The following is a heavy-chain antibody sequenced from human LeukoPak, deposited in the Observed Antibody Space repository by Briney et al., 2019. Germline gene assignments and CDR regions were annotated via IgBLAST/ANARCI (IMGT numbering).Heavy chain of an antibody. V-gene: IGHV3-33*06. CDR2: IWYDGSNK. D-gene: IGHD1-20*01. CDR1: GFTFSSYG. J-gene: IGHJ4*02. CDR3: AKERWITGDFDY. Sequence: GGSLRLSCAASGFTFSSYGMHWVRQAPGKGLEWVAVIWYDGSNKYYADSVKGRFTISRDNSKNTLYLQMNSLRAEDTAVYYCAKERWITGDFDYWGQGTLVTVSS.